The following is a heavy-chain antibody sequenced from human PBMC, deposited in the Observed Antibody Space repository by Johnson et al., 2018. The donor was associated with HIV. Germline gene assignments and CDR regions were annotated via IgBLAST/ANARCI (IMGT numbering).Heavy chain of an antibody. J-gene: IGHJ3*02. CDR3: ARGLLAGNDAFDI. CDR2: IWYDGSNK. V-gene: IGHV3-33*01. D-gene: IGHD6-13*01. CDR1: GITFSSYG. Sequence: VQPGRSLRLSCEASGITFSSYGMNWVRQAPGKGLEWVAVIWYDGSNKYYADSVKGRFTISRDNSKNTLYLQMNSLRAEDTAVYYCARGLLAGNDAFDIWGQGTMVTVSS.